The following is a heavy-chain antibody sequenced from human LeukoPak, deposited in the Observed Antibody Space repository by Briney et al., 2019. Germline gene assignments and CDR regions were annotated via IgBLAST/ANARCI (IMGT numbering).Heavy chain of an antibody. CDR1: GFTFSSLS. Sequence: GGSLRLSCTASGFTFSSLSMNWVRQAPGKGLEWVSYISGTSSHIYYADSVKGRFTISRDNAKNSLYLQMNSLRDGDTAVCYCARKGDYHDYWGQGTLVTVSS. J-gene: IGHJ4*02. V-gene: IGHV3-48*02. CDR3: ARKGDYHDY. CDR2: ISGTSSHI.